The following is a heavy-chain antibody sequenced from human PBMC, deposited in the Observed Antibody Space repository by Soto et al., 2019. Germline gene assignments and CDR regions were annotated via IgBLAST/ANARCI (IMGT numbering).Heavy chain of an antibody. V-gene: IGHV3-30*18. J-gene: IGHJ6*02. Sequence: QVLLVESGGGVVQPGRSLRLSCAASGFTFSSYGMHWVRQAPGKGLEGVAVISYDGSKKYYADSVKGRFTITRDNSKNTLYLQMHSLRTEDTDVYYCAKPGPEPYYYYYYGMDVWGQGTTVTVSS. D-gene: IGHD1-1*01. CDR2: ISYDGSKK. CDR1: GFTFSSYG. CDR3: AKPGPEPYYYYYYGMDV.